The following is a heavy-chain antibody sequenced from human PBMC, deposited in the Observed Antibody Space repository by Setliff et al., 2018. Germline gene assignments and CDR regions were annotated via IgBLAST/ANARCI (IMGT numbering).Heavy chain of an antibody. V-gene: IGHV1-3*01. J-gene: IGHJ3*02. CDR1: GYTFTSYA. D-gene: IGHD4-17*01. Sequence: ASVKVSCKASGYTFTSYAMHWVRQAPGQRLEWMGWINAGNGTANYAQKFQGRVTITADESTSTAYMELSSLSSEDTAVYYCARDSGDDYGGTSGILDAFDIWGQGTMVTVSS. CDR3: ARDSGDDYGGTSGILDAFDI. CDR2: INAGNGTA.